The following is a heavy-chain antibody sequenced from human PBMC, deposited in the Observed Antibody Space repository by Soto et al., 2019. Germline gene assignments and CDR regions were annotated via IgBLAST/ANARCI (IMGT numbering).Heavy chain of an antibody. Sequence: QVQLQESGPGLVKPSQTLSLTCTVSGGSISSGGYYWSWSRQHPGKGLEWIGYIYYSGSTYYNPSLKSRVTISVDTSKNQFSLKLRSVTAADTAVYYCAREGAVATDDAFDIWGQGTMVSVSS. V-gene: IGHV4-31*03. CDR3: AREGAVATDDAFDI. J-gene: IGHJ3*02. CDR1: GGSISSGGYY. CDR2: IYYSGST. D-gene: IGHD5-12*01.